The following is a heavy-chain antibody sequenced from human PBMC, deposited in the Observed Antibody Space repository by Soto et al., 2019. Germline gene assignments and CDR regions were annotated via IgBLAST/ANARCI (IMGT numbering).Heavy chain of an antibody. Sequence: QVQLVESGGGVVQPGRSLRLSCGASGFIFSKYGMHWVRQAPGKGLEWVAVISYDGSNKYYAESVKGRFIISRDKSENTLYLQMNSLRAEDTALYYCARDLFDSSSYYGAHYFDYWGQGTLVTVSS. CDR3: ARDLFDSSSYYGAHYFDY. V-gene: IGHV3-30*03. CDR2: ISYDGSNK. D-gene: IGHD3-22*01. CDR1: GFIFSKYG. J-gene: IGHJ4*02.